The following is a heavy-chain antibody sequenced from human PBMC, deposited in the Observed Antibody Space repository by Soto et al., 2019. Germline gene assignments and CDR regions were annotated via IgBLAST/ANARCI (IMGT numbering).Heavy chain of an antibody. CDR3: AKDYGPKTAVFFDD. V-gene: IGHV3-23*01. Sequence: EVQLLESGGGLVQPGGSLRLSCTASGFTFNIYAMSWVRQAPGKGLEWVSGIIESGGTTYYADSVKGRFTISRDNSYNTLYLQMNSLRVEDTAVYYCAKDYGPKTAVFFDDWGQGTLVTVSS. J-gene: IGHJ4*02. CDR2: IIESGGTT. D-gene: IGHD3-10*01. CDR1: GFTFNIYA.